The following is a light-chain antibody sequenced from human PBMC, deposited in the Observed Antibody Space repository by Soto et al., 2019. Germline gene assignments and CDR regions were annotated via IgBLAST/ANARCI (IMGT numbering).Light chain of an antibody. V-gene: IGKV1-39*01. CDR1: QSISSY. CDR2: AAS. CDR3: QQSYSTPWT. Sequence: DIQMTQSPSSLSASVGDRVTITCRASQSISSYLNWYQQKPGKAPNLLIYAASSLQSGVPLRFSGSGSGTDFTLTISSLQPEEFATYYCQQSYSTPWTFGQGTKVEIK. J-gene: IGKJ1*01.